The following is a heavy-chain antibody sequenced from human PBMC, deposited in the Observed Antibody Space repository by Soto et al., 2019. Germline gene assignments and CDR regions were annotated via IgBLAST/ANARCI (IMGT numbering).Heavy chain of an antibody. Sequence: EVQLVESGGGLIQPGGSLRLSCAASGFNVSNTYMSWVRQAPGKGLEWVPFIYRGGSKYYGDSVKGRFTISRDSSKNTVYLQMNSLRAEDTAVYYCARGFQSSFGYWGQGTLVTVSS. V-gene: IGHV3-53*01. D-gene: IGHD2-21*01. CDR1: GFNVSNTY. CDR2: IYRGGSK. J-gene: IGHJ4*02. CDR3: ARGFQSSFGY.